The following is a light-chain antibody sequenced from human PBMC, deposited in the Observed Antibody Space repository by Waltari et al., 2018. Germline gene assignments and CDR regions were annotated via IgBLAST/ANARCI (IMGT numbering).Light chain of an antibody. CDR3: QQYGSSPPYT. V-gene: IGKV3-20*01. CDR2: GAS. CDR1: QSVSSSY. J-gene: IGKJ2*01. Sequence: EIVLTQSPGPLSLSPGERATLSCRASQSVSSSYLAWYQQKPGQAPRLLIYGASSRATGIPDRFSGSGSGTDFTLTISRLEPEDFAVYYCQQYGSSPPYTFG.